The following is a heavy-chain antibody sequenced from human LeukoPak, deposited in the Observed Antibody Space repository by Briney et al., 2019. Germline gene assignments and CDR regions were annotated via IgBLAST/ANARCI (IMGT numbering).Heavy chain of an antibody. J-gene: IGHJ4*02. Sequence: SGGSLRLSCAASGFTFNSYWMNWVRQAPGKGLEWVASINQDGSEKYYVDSVKGRFTISRDNAKNSLYLQLNSLRAEDTAVYYCARDGSTNSRDYWGQGTLVTVSS. D-gene: IGHD2-2*01. V-gene: IGHV3-7*01. CDR2: INQDGSEK. CDR1: GFTFNSYW. CDR3: ARDGSTNSRDY.